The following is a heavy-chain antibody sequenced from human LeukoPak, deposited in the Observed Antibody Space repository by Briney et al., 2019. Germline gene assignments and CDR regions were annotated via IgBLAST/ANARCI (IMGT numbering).Heavy chain of an antibody. CDR2: MNPNSGNT. CDR3: ARGLTGWFGELLSAFDI. V-gene: IGHV1-8*01. Sequence: GASVKVSCKASGYTFTSYDINWVRQATGQGLEWMGWMNPNSGNTGYAQKFQGRVTMTRNTSISTAYMELSSLRSEDTAVYYCARGLTGWFGELLSAFDIWGQGTMVTVSS. J-gene: IGHJ3*02. CDR1: GYTFTSYD. D-gene: IGHD3-10*01.